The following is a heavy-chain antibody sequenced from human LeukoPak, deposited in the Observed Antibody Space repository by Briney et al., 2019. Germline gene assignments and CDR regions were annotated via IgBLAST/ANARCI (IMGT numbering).Heavy chain of an antibody. CDR3: ARARIPFGVVIPWDY. CDR2: IIPIFGTA. V-gene: IGHV1-69*13. D-gene: IGHD3-3*01. CDR1: GGTFSSYA. J-gene: IGHJ4*02. Sequence: SVKVSCKASGGTFSSYAISWVRQAPGQGLEWMGGIIPIFGTADYAQKSQGRVTITADESTSTAYMELSSLRSEDTAVYYCARARIPFGVVIPWDYWGQGTLVTVSS.